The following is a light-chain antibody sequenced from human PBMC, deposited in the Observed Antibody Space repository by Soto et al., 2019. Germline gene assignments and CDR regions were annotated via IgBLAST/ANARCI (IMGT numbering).Light chain of an antibody. CDR3: SSYAGSSNLGV. CDR1: SSDVGGYNY. CDR2: EVS. J-gene: IGLJ2*01. Sequence: QSALTQPPSASGSPGQSVTISCTGTSSDVGGYNYVSWYQQHPGKAPKLMIYEVSKRPSGVTDRFSGSKSGNTASLTVSGLQPEDEADYYCSSYAGSSNLGVFGGGTKVTVL. V-gene: IGLV2-8*01.